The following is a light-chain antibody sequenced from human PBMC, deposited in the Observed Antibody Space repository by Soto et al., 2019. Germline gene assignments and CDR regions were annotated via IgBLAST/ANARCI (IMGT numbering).Light chain of an antibody. CDR2: GAS. V-gene: IGKV3-20*01. J-gene: IGKJ1*01. CDR3: QQYGSSMWP. CDR1: QSVSSSY. Sequence: EIVLTQSPGTLSLSPGERATLSCRASQSVSSSYLAWYQQKPGQAPRLLMYGASSRATGVPDRFSGSGSGTDFTLTISRLEPEDFAVYYCQQYGSSMWPFGQGTKVDIK.